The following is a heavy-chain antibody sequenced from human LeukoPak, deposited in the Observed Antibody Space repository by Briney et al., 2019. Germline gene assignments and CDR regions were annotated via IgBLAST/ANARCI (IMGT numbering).Heavy chain of an antibody. D-gene: IGHD3-10*01. J-gene: IGHJ5*02. Sequence: SETLSLTCAVYGGSFSGYYWSWIRQPPGKGLEWIGEINHSGSTNYNPSLKSRVTISVDTSKNQFSLKLSSVTAADTAVYYCARGGSVLWFGELSAEYVGWFDPWGQGTLVTVSS. CDR2: INHSGST. V-gene: IGHV4-34*01. CDR1: GGSFSGYY. CDR3: ARGGSVLWFGELSAEYVGWFDP.